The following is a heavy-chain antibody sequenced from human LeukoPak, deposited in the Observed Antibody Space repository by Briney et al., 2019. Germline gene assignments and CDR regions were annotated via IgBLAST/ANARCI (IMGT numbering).Heavy chain of an antibody. D-gene: IGHD6-19*01. V-gene: IGHV1-69*05. CDR2: IIPIFGTA. Sequence: ASVKVSCKASGGTFSSYAISWVRQAPGQGLEWMGGIIPIFGTANYAQKFQGRATITTDESTSTAYMELSSLRSEDTAVYYCASGEYSSGWYWTDYWGQGTLVTVSS. CDR3: ASGEYSSGWYWTDY. CDR1: GGTFSSYA. J-gene: IGHJ4*02.